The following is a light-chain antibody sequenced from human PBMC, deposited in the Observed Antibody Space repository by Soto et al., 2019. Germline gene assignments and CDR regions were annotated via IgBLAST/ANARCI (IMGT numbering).Light chain of an antibody. J-gene: IGKJ2*01. V-gene: IGKV3-20*01. CDR1: QNVARNY. CDR2: DAS. Sequence: EIVLTQSPGTLSLSPGERATLSCRASQNVARNYLAWYQQRPGQAPRLLIYDASTRATGIPDRFSGSGSGTDFTLTISSLQPDDCATYYCHTYNSYSLHTFGQGTKLEIK. CDR3: HTYNSYSLHT.